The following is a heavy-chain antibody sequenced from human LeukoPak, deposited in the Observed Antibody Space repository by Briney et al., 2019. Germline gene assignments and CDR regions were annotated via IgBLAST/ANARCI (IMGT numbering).Heavy chain of an antibody. J-gene: IGHJ4*02. CDR3: ARDRAAAGLVDY. Sequence: SETLSLTCTVSAGSISSYYWSWIRQPPGKGLEWIGYIYYSGSTNYNPSLKSRVTISVDTSKNQFSLKLSSVTAADTAVYYCARDRAAAGLVDYWGQGTLVTVSS. CDR1: AGSISSYY. D-gene: IGHD6-13*01. CDR2: IYYSGST. V-gene: IGHV4-59*01.